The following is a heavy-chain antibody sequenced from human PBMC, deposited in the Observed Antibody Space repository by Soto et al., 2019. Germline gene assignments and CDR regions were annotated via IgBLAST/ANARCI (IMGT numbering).Heavy chain of an antibody. CDR2: IIPILGIA. CDR1: GGTFSSYT. Sequence: QVQLVQSGAEVKKPGSSVKVSCKASGGTFSSYTISWVRQAPGQGLEWMGRIIPILGIANYAQKFQGRVTITGDKSTSTAYMELSSLRSEDTAVYYCAIGMATVVRTANVDLGGRGTLVTVSS. V-gene: IGHV1-69*02. CDR3: AIGMATVVRTANVDL. D-gene: IGHD4-17*01. J-gene: IGHJ2*01.